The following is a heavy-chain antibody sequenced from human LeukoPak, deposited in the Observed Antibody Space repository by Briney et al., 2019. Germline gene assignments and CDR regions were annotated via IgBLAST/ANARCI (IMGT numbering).Heavy chain of an antibody. J-gene: IGHJ3*02. D-gene: IGHD1-1*01. CDR1: GGSISSYY. Sequence: SETLSLTCTVSGGSISSYYWSWIRQPPGKGLEWIGYIYYSGSTNYNPSLKSRVTISVDASKNQFSLKLSSVTAADTAVYYCAREYSDAFDIWGQGTMVTVSS. CDR2: IYYSGST. CDR3: AREYSDAFDI. V-gene: IGHV4-59*01.